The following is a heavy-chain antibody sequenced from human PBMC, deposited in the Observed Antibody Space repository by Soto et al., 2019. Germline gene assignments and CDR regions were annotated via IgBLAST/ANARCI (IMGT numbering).Heavy chain of an antibody. Sequence: APVQVSCKTSGYTFANFDVSWVRQAPGQGLGWMAWVSNRNSVTNDAENFRDRVTISTDTSTNTVYMELRSLRSNDTAVYFCARERLNTGWYGFDYWGQGTLVTVSS. V-gene: IGHV1-18*04. D-gene: IGHD6-19*01. CDR3: ARERLNTGWYGFDY. CDR2: VSNRNSVT. CDR1: GYTFANFD. J-gene: IGHJ4*02.